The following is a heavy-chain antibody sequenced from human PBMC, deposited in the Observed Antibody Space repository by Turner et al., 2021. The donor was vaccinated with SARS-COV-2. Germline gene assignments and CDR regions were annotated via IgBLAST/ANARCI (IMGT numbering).Heavy chain of an antibody. J-gene: IGHJ4*02. CDR3: ANVGSYFFDY. CDR2: ISSSGGTT. D-gene: IGHD3-10*01. CDR1: GFTFSNSA. V-gene: IGHV3-23*01. Sequence: EVHLLESGCGLVPPGGSLRLSCAASGFTFSNSAMSWVRQAPGKGLEWVSTISSSGGTTYYAASVKGRFTISRDNSKNTLYLQMNSLRAGDTALYYCANVGSYFFDYWGQGTLVTVSS.